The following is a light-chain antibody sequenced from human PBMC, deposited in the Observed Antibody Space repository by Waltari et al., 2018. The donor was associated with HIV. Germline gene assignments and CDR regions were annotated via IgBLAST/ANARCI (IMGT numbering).Light chain of an antibody. CDR1: QSVSW. CDR3: QRRGNWPIT. Sequence: EIVLTQSPATLSLSPGERATLSCRASQSVSWLAWYQQKPGQAPRLLIYHASNRAAGIPARFSGSGSGTDFTLTISSLEPEDCAVYYCQRRGNWPITFGQGTRLEIK. CDR2: HAS. J-gene: IGKJ5*01. V-gene: IGKV3-11*01.